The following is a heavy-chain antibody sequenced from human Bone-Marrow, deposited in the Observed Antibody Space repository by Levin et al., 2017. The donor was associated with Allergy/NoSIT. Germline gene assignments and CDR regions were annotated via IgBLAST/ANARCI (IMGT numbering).Heavy chain of an antibody. Sequence: GGSLRLSCAASGFTFSSYWMHWVRQAPGKGLVWVSRINSDGSSTSYADSVKGRFTISRDNAKNTLYLQMNSLRAEDTAVYYCARSYDFWSGYLYYWGQGTLVTVSS. J-gene: IGHJ4*02. D-gene: IGHD3-3*01. CDR2: INSDGSST. V-gene: IGHV3-74*01. CDR3: ARSYDFWSGYLYY. CDR1: GFTFSSYW.